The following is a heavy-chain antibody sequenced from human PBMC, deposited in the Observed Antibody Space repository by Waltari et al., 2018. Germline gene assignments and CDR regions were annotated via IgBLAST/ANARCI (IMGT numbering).Heavy chain of an antibody. J-gene: IGHJ4*02. D-gene: IGHD1-1*01. V-gene: IGHV3-53*01. CDR3: AKVDNVGLNNY. CDR2: IYSCGST. Sequence: EVQLVESGGDLIQPGGSLRLSCAASGFTVGNNFMGWVRQAPGKGREWVSVIYSCGSTNDRDSVRGRFTISRDSSKNTLYLQMNSLRAEDTAVYYCAKVDNVGLNNYWGQGTLVTVSS. CDR1: GFTVGNNF.